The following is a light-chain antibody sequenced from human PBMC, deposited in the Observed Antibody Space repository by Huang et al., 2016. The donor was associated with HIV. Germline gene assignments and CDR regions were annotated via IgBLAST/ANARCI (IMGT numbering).Light chain of an antibody. J-gene: IGKJ4*01. CDR3: QQYYSNPLT. Sequence: DIVMTQSPDSLAVSLVERATIKCKSSQSVLYRSNNKNYFAWYQQKPGQPPKLLIYWASTRESGVPERFSGSGSGTDFTLTIRSLQAEDVAVYYCQQYYSNPLTFGGGTKVEIK. CDR1: QSVLYRSNNKNY. V-gene: IGKV4-1*01. CDR2: WAS.